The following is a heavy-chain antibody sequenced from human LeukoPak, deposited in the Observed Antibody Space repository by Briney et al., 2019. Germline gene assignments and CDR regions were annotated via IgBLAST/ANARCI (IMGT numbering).Heavy chain of an antibody. J-gene: IGHJ4*02. V-gene: IGHV3-30*04. D-gene: IGHD6-6*01. CDR3: AKDKMAYSTSSWDY. CDR2: ISYDGGTK. CDR1: GFTFSSYA. Sequence: GGSLRLSCAASGFTFSSYAMHWVRQAPGRGLEWVAVISYDGGTKYYADSVKGRFTISRDNSKNTLYLQMNSLRAEDTAVYYCAKDKMAYSTSSWDYWGQGTLVTVSS.